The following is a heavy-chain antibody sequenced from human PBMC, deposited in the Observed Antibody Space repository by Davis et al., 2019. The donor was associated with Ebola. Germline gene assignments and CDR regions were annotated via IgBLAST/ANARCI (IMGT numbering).Heavy chain of an antibody. CDR1: GFTVSSNY. Sequence: PSETLSLTCAASGFTVSSNYMSWVRQAPGKGLEWVSVIYSGGSTYYADSVKGRFTISRDNSKNTLYLQMNSLRAEDTAVYYCAKEEFYYDSSGYSFSFDYWGQGTLVTVSS. V-gene: IGHV3-53*01. J-gene: IGHJ4*02. CDR2: IYSGGST. D-gene: IGHD3-22*01. CDR3: AKEEFYYDSSGYSFSFDY.